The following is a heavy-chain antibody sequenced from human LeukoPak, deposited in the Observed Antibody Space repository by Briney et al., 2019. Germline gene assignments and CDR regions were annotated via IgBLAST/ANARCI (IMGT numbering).Heavy chain of an antibody. CDR2: IYYSGST. D-gene: IGHD2-2*01. V-gene: IGHV4-59*01. CDR3: ASGVPAAPVAYYYIDF. Sequence: SETLSLTCTVSGGFLSIYYWRWIRQPPGRGLEWVGYIYYSGSTNYNPSLKGRVTISVDTSKNQDSLKLSSVTAADTAVYYCASGVPAAPVAYYYIDFWVKGTTAIVSS. CDR1: GGFLSIYY. J-gene: IGHJ6*03.